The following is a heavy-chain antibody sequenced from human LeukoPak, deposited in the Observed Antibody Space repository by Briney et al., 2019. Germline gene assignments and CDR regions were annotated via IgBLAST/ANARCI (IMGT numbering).Heavy chain of an antibody. Sequence: PSETLSLTCTVSGDSISTPTYHWGWVRQPPGKGLEWIASIYYRGNTYYSPSLNSRATISVGTSTNQFSLMLTSVTAADTAVYYCARHSGGWLDPWGQGTLVTVSS. CDR1: GDSISTPTYH. CDR3: ARHSGGWLDP. CDR2: IYYRGNT. D-gene: IGHD3-16*01. V-gene: IGHV4-39*01. J-gene: IGHJ5*02.